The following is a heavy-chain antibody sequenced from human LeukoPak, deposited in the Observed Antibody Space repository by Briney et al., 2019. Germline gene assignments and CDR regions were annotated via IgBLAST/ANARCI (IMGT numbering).Heavy chain of an antibody. V-gene: IGHV3-30*02. CDR2: IRYDGSNK. J-gene: IGHJ6*03. Sequence: GGSLRLSCAASGFTFSSYGMHWVRQAPGKGLEWVAFIRYDGSNKYYADSVKGRFTISRDNSKNTLYLQMNSLRAEDTAVYYCAKDREYQLLQNYYYYYMDVWGKGTTVTVSS. CDR1: GFTFSSYG. CDR3: AKDREYQLLQNYYYYYMDV. D-gene: IGHD2-2*01.